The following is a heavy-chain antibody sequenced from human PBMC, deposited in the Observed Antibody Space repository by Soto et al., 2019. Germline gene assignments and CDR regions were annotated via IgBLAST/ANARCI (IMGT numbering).Heavy chain of an antibody. Sequence: LETLRHTCTVAGGSSSDHDYRWIRQSTGKGLEYIGYIYNGGRTDHNPSLKSRVIISVDTSKNQFSLKLTSVTTADTAVYYCARGNGYNLYWGQGTLVTVSS. CDR1: GGSSSDHD. CDR2: IYNGGRT. V-gene: IGHV4-59*11. CDR3: ARGNGYNLY. J-gene: IGHJ4*02. D-gene: IGHD5-12*01.